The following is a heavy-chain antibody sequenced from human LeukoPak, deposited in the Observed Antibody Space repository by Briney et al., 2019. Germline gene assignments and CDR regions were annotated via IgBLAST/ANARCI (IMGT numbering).Heavy chain of an antibody. CDR2: INHSGST. CDR3: ARGYRTFDY. J-gene: IGHJ4*02. V-gene: IGHV4-34*01. CDR1: GGSFSGYY. Sequence: PSETLSLTCAVYGGSFSGYYWSWIRQPPGKGLEWIGEINHSGSTNYNPSLKSRVTISVDTSKNQFSLKLSSVTAADTAVYYCARGYRTFDYWGQGTLVTVSS.